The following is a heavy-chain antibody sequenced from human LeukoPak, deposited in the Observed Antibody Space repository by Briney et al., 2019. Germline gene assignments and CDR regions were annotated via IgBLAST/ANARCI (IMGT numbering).Heavy chain of an antibody. J-gene: IGHJ4*02. D-gene: IGHD5-24*01. CDR1: GFTLSLAW. CDR3: VRDGDAYNFDF. V-gene: IGHV3-74*01. CDR2: IKNDGSYT. Sequence: TGGSLRLPCATSGFTLSLAWMHWVRQAPGKGLEWVSRIKNDGSYTNYADSVKGRFTISRDNARNTLNLHMISLRAEDTAVYFCVRDGDAYNFDFWGQGVLVTVSS.